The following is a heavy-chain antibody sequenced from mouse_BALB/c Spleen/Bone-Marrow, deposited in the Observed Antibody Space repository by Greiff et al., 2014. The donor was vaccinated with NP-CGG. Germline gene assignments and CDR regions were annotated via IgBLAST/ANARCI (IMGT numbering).Heavy chain of an antibody. V-gene: IGHV7-3*02. D-gene: IGHD2-3*01. J-gene: IGHJ2*01. Sequence: EVKLVESGGGLVQPGGSLRLSCAPSGFTFTDYYMSWVRQPPGKALEWLGFIRNKANGYTTGYSASVKGRFTNSRDNSQSILYLQMNTLRAEDSATYYCARGGNDLDYWGQGTTLTVSS. CDR2: IRNKANGYTT. CDR1: GFTFTDYY. CDR3: ARGGNDLDY.